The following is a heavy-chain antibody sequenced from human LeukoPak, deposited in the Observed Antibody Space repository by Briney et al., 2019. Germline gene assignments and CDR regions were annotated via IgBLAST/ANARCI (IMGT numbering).Heavy chain of an antibody. CDR3: ARYDYVWAFDI. Sequence: SETLSLTCTVSGGSISSGDYYWSWIRQPPGKGLEWIGYIYYSGSTYYNPSLKSRVTISVATSKNQFSLKLSSVTAADTAVYYCARYDYVWAFDIWGQGTMVTVSS. J-gene: IGHJ3*02. D-gene: IGHD3-16*01. CDR2: IYYSGST. CDR1: GGSISSGDYY. V-gene: IGHV4-30-4*01.